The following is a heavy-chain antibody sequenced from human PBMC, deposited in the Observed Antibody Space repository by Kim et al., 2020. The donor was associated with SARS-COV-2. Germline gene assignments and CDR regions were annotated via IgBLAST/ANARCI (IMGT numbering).Heavy chain of an antibody. D-gene: IGHD3-10*01. CDR3: AKDCFDTCYGGFYFDY. V-gene: IGHV3-23*01. Sequence: GGSLRLSCAASGFTFSSYAMSWVRQAPGKGLEWVSGISGSGGSTYYADSVKGRFTISRDNSKNTLYLQMNRLRAEDTAVYYCAKDCFDTCYGGFYFDYWGQGTLVTVSS. CDR2: ISGSGGST. J-gene: IGHJ4*02. CDR1: GFTFSSYA.